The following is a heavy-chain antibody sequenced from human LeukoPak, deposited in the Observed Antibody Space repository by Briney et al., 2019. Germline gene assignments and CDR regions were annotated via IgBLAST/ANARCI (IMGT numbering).Heavy chain of an antibody. V-gene: IGHV4-59*01. CDR2: IYYSGST. J-gene: IGHJ4*02. D-gene: IGHD2-2*01. CDR1: GGSISSYY. Sequence: SETLSLTCTVSGGSISSYYWSWIRQPPGKGLEWIGYIYYSGSTNYNPSLKSRVTISVDTSKNQFSLKLSSVTAADTAVYYCARHPRYCSSTSCPYWGQGTLVTVSS. CDR3: ARHPRYCSSTSCPY.